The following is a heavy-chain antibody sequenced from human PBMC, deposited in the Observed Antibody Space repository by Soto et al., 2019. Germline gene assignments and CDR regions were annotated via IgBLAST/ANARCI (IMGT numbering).Heavy chain of an antibody. CDR2: IIPIFGTA. V-gene: IGHV1-69*13. J-gene: IGHJ3*02. D-gene: IGHD3-22*01. Sequence: SVKVSCKASGGTFSSYAISWVRQAPGQGLEWMGGIIPIFGTANYAQKFQGRVTITADESTSTACMELSSLRSEDTAVYYCARGYYYDSSGYKEIWGQGTMVTVSS. CDR3: ARGYYYDSSGYKEI. CDR1: GGTFSSYA.